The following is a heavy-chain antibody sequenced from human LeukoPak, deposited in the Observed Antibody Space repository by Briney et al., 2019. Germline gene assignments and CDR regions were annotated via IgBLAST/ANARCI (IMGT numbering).Heavy chain of an antibody. Sequence: SETLSLTCTVSGGSISSYYWSWIRQPAGNGLEWIGRISASGSTNYAPSLRSRVTMSVDTSTNQFSLKLSSVTAADTAVYYCATDISWFNPWGRGTLVNVSS. J-gene: IGHJ5*02. CDR3: ATDISWFNP. CDR2: ISASGST. V-gene: IGHV4-4*07. CDR1: GGSISSYY.